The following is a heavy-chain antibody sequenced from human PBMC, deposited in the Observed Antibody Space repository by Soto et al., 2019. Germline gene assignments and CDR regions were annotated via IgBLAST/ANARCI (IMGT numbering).Heavy chain of an antibody. CDR1: GFTFRSYA. Sequence: GGSLRLSCAASGFTFRSYAISWVRQAPGKGLEWVSAISGSGGSTYYADSVKGRFTISRDNSKNTLYLQMNSLRAEDTAVYYCAKDPVGATLYNWFDPWGQGTLVTVSS. CDR3: AKDPVGATLYNWFDP. D-gene: IGHD1-26*01. J-gene: IGHJ5*02. V-gene: IGHV3-23*01. CDR2: ISGSGGST.